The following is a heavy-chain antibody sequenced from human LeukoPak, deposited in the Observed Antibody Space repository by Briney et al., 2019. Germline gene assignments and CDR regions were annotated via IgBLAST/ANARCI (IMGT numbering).Heavy chain of an antibody. CDR2: IKQDGSEK. J-gene: IGHJ6*02. D-gene: IGHD3-10*01. CDR3: ARVPYGSGSYYGYYYGMDV. Sequence: TGGSLRLSCAASGFTFSSYWMSWVRQAPGKGLEWVANIKQDGSEKYYVDSVKGRFTISRDNAKNSLYLQMNSLRAEDTAVYYCARVPYGSGSYYGYYYGMDVWGQGTTVTVSS. V-gene: IGHV3-7*01. CDR1: GFTFSSYW.